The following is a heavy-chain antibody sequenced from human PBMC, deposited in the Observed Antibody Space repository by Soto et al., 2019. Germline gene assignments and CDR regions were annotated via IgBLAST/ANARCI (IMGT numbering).Heavy chain of an antibody. J-gene: IGHJ6*02. V-gene: IGHV1-8*01. CDR1: GYTFTSYD. CDR2: MNPNSGNT. D-gene: IGHD3-3*01. Sequence: ASVKVSCKASGYTFTSYDINWVRQATGQGLEWMGWMNPNSGNTGYAQKFQGRVTMTRNTSISTAYMELSSLRSEDTAVYYWARVGITIFGDYYYGMDVWGQGTTVTVSS. CDR3: ARVGITIFGDYYYGMDV.